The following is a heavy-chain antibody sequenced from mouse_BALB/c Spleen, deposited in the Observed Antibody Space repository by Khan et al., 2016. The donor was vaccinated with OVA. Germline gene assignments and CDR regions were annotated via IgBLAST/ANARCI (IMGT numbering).Heavy chain of an antibody. V-gene: IGHV3-2*02. CDR3: ARTARIKY. CDR2: ISYSGST. D-gene: IGHD3-3*01. CDR1: GYSITSGYG. J-gene: IGHJ2*01. Sequence: EVQLQESGPGLVKPSQSLSLTCTVTGYSITSGYGWNWIRQFPGNKLEWMGYISYSGSTNYNPSLKSRIPITRDTSKNQFFLQLNSVATEDKATYYCARTARIKYWGQGTTLTVSS.